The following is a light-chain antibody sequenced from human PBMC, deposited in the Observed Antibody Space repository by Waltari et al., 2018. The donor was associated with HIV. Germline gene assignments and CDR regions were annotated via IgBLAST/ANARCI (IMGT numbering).Light chain of an antibody. Sequence: QSVLTQPPSASGTPGQRVTISCSGSGSKIVSNPVNWYQQVPGTAPKLLIYGNNQRPSGVPDRFSGSKSGTSASLAISGLQSGDEADYYCAAWDDSLNVYVFGTGTKVTVL. J-gene: IGLJ1*01. CDR1: GSKIVSNP. CDR2: GNN. CDR3: AAWDDSLNVYV. V-gene: IGLV1-44*01.